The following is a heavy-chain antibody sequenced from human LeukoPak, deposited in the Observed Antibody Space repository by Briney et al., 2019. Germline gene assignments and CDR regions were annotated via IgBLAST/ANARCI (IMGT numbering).Heavy chain of an antibody. D-gene: IGHD3-10*01. J-gene: IGHJ6*02. CDR2: ISWNSGSI. V-gene: IGHV3-9*01. CDR3: ARDNVLLWFGELLINYYYYGMDV. Sequence: GGSLRLSCAASGFTFDDYAMHWVRQAPGKGLEWVSGISWNSGSIGYADSVKGRFTISRDNAKNSLYLQMNSLRAEDTAVYYCARDNVLLWFGELLINYYYYGMDVWGQGTTVTVSS. CDR1: GFTFDDYA.